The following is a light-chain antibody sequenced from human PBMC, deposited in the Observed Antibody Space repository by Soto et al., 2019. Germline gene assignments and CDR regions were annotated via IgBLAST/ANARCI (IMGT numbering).Light chain of an antibody. V-gene: IGKV1-33*01. Sequence: DIQMTQSPSSPSASVGDRVTITCQASQDISNYLDWYQQKPGKAPKLLIYDASNLETGVPSRFSGSGSGTYFTFTISSLQPEDIATYYCQQYDNLPLTFGGGTKVEIK. J-gene: IGKJ4*01. CDR3: QQYDNLPLT. CDR2: DAS. CDR1: QDISNY.